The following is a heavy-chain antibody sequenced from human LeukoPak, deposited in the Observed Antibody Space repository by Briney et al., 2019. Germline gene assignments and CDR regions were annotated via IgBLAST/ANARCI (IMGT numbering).Heavy chain of an antibody. Sequence: GASVKVSCKASGGTFSSYAISWVRQAPGQGLEWMGGIIPIFGTANYARKFQGRVTITADESTSTAYMELSSLRSEDTAVYYCARDFHDSKAFDIWGQGTMVTVSS. J-gene: IGHJ3*02. CDR2: IIPIFGTA. D-gene: IGHD3-22*01. CDR1: GGTFSSYA. CDR3: ARDFHDSKAFDI. V-gene: IGHV1-69*13.